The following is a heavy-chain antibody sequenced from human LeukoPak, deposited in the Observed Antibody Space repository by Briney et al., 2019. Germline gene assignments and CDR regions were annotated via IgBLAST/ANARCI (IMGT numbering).Heavy chain of an antibody. J-gene: IGHJ3*02. CDR1: GGSISSGSYY. CDR3: ARATTWLTRGAFDI. V-gene: IGHV4-61*02. CDR2: IYTSGST. D-gene: IGHD6-19*01. Sequence: PSETLSLTCTVSGGSISSGSYYWSWIRQPAGKGLEWIGRIYTSGSTNYNPSLRSRVTISVDTSKNQFSLKLSSVTAADTAVYYCARATTWLTRGAFDIWGQGTMVTVSS.